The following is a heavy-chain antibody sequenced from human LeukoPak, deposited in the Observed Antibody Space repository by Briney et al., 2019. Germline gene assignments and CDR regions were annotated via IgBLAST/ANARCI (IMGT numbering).Heavy chain of an antibody. Sequence: GGTLRLSCAVSGFSVGSYGMTWVRQAPGKGLEWVSAVAGSDTSTYYADSVKGRFTISRDHSKNTLYLEMFSLRAEDSAVYYCARGAYNYGPIYGHFDLWGGGTLVTVSS. J-gene: IGHJ2*01. CDR2: VAGSDTST. V-gene: IGHV3-23*01. CDR1: GFSVGSYG. D-gene: IGHD5-24*01. CDR3: ARGAYNYGPIYGHFDL.